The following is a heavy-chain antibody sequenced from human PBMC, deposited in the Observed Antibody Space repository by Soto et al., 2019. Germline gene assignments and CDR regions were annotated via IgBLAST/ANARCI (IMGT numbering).Heavy chain of an antibody. D-gene: IGHD6-13*01. CDR1: GFTFSSYS. CDR3: AKDQDSSSWLNWFDP. CDR2: ISGSGGIT. J-gene: IGHJ5*02. V-gene: IGHV3-23*01. Sequence: GALSLSFEASGFTFSSYSMSWVRQAPGKGLERVPAISGSGGITYYADAVKVPVTLSRDNCKNTLYLQMNSLRAEETAVYYCAKDQDSSSWLNWFDPWGQGTLVSVYS.